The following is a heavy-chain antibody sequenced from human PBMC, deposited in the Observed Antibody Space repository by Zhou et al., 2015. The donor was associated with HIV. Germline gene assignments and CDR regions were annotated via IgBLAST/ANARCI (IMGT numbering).Heavy chain of an antibody. CDR3: ARDRGAARPDWRYFDL. D-gene: IGHD6-6*01. CDR1: GGTFSSYA. J-gene: IGHJ2*01. Sequence: LVQSGTEVRKPGSSVKVSCKASGGTFSSYAISWVRQAPGQGLEWMGGIIPVFGTAKYAQKFQGRVSITADRSTNTAYMELRSLRSEDTAVYYCARDRGAARPDWRYFDLWGRGTLVTVSS. CDR2: IIPVFGTA. V-gene: IGHV1-69*06.